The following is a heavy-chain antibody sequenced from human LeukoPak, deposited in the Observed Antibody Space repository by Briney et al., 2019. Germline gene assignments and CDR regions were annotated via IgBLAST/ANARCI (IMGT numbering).Heavy chain of an antibody. CDR3: ARVVRTTVTTSPNQDY. CDR1: GFTFSSYS. V-gene: IGHV3-21*01. Sequence: GGSLRRSCSASGFTFSSYSMNWLRQAPGMGLEGGISISSSSSYIYYADSVKGRFTISRDNAKNSLYLQMNSLRAEDTAVYYCARVVRTTVTTSPNQDYWGQGTLVTVSS. D-gene: IGHD4-17*01. J-gene: IGHJ4*02. CDR2: ISSSSSYI.